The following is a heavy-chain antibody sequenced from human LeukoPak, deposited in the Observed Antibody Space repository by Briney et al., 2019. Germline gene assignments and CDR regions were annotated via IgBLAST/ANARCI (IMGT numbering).Heavy chain of an antibody. Sequence: PSETLSLTCTVSGGSISSYYWSWIRQPPGKGLEWIGYIYYSGSTSYNPSLKSRVTISVDTSKNEFSLKLSSVTAADTAMYYCARHGYKGLDPWGQGTLVTVSS. CDR1: GGSISSYY. D-gene: IGHD5-24*01. V-gene: IGHV4-59*01. CDR3: ARHGYKGLDP. J-gene: IGHJ5*02. CDR2: IYYSGST.